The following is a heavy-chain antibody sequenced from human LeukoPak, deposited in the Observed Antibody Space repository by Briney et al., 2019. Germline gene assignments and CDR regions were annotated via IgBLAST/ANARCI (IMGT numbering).Heavy chain of an antibody. Sequence: SETLSLTCAVSGASISGGKDFWGWIRQPPGKGLAWIGCIYYSGSTYYNPSLKSRVTISVDPSKNEFSLRVYSATAADTAVYYCARRGITYSSSFFDFWGQGTLVTVSS. CDR1: GASISGGKDF. D-gene: IGHD6-13*01. J-gene: IGHJ4*02. V-gene: IGHV4-39*01. CDR2: IYYSGST. CDR3: ARRGITYSSSFFDF.